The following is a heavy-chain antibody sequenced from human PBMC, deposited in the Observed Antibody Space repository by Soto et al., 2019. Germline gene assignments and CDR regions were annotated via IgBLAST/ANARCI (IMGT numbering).Heavy chain of an antibody. CDR2: IYSSGST. D-gene: IGHD4-17*01. J-gene: IGHJ4*02. V-gene: IGHV4-30-4*01. CDR3: ASGYGDPRLMRY. Sequence: QVQLQESGPGLVKPSQTLSLTCTVSGGSISSGDYYWSWIRQPPGKGLEWIGYIYSSGSTYYNPSLKSRVTLTVDPSKNQFSPKLSSVTAADTAVYYCASGYGDPRLMRYWGQGTLVTVSP. CDR1: GGSISSGDYY.